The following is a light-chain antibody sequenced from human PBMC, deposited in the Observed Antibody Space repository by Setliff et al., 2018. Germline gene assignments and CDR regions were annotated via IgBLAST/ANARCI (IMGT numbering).Light chain of an antibody. J-gene: IGLJ2*01. CDR2: GVS. Sequence: ALTQPASVSGSPGQSITISCSGTSSDVGSYDLVSWYQQHPGKAPKLIIYGVSDRPSGVSNRFSGSKSGNTASLTISGLQAEDEAAYYCSSYAGLNTFVIFGGGTKVTVL. V-gene: IGLV2-23*02. CDR3: SSYAGLNTFVI. CDR1: SSDVGSYDL.